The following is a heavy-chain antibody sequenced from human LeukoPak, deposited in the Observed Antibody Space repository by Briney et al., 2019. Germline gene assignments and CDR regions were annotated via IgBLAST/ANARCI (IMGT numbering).Heavy chain of an antibody. V-gene: IGHV3-7*01. CDR2: IKQDGSER. J-gene: IGHJ4*02. Sequence: PGGSLRLSCVASGFTFSSHWMSWVRQAPRKGLEWVATIKQDGSERYYVDSVKGRFTISRDNVKNSLYLQMNSLRAEDTAVYYCARLIVGATKNWGQGTLVTVSS. D-gene: IGHD1-26*01. CDR1: GFTFSSHW. CDR3: ARLIVGATKN.